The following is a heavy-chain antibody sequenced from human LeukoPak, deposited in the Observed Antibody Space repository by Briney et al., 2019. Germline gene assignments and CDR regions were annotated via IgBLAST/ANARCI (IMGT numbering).Heavy chain of an antibody. D-gene: IGHD6-13*01. CDR2: IYYSGST. CDR1: GGSISSGGYS. Sequence: SETLSLTCAVSGGSISSGGYSWSWIRQPPGKGLEWIGYIYYSGSTYYNPSLKSRVTISVDTSKNQFSLKLSSVTAADTAVYYCAKAAGLYYFDYWGQGTLVTVSS. CDR3: AKAAGLYYFDY. V-gene: IGHV4-30-4*07. J-gene: IGHJ4*02.